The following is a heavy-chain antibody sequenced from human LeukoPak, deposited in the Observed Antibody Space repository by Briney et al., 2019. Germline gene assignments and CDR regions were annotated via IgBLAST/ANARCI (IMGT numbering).Heavy chain of an antibody. Sequence: GGSLRLFRAASGFIFSRYAMRWLRQTPGKGLEWVAAIWNDGRDENYADSVKGRFTISSDNSKNTLYLQMNSLRAEDTAVYYCTFEIRRSQGAFDIWGQGTTITVSS. J-gene: IGHJ3*02. D-gene: IGHD3-10*01. CDR2: IWNDGRDE. CDR3: TFEIRRSQGAFDI. CDR1: GFIFSRYA. V-gene: IGHV3-33*01.